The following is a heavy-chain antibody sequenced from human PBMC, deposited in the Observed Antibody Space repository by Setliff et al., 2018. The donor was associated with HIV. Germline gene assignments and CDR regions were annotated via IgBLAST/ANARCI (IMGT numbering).Heavy chain of an antibody. CDR1: GFTFSSYG. J-gene: IGHJ3*02. V-gene: IGHV3-33*06. D-gene: IGHD2-15*01. CDR2: IWYDGSNK. Sequence: PGGSLRLSCAASGFTFSSYGMHWVRQAPGKGLEWVAVIWYDGSNKYYADSVKGRFTISRDNSKNTLYLQMNSLRAEDTAVYYCAKGEWSCSGGSCYSGGAFDIWGQGTMVTVSS. CDR3: AKGEWSCSGGSCYSGGAFDI.